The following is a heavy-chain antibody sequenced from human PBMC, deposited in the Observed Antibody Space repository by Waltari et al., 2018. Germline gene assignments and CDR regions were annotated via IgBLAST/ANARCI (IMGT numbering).Heavy chain of an antibody. D-gene: IGHD5-12*01. V-gene: IGHV4-59*01. CDR2: IYYSRST. CDR3: ARGSRDGYNYYYYYGMDV. J-gene: IGHJ6*02. CDR1: GGSISSYY. Sequence: QVQLQESGPGLVKPSETLSLTCTVSGGSISSYYWSWIRQPPGKGLEWIGYIYYSRSTNYNPSLKSRVTISVDTSKNQFALKLSSVTAADMAVYYCARGSRDGYNYYYYYGMDVWGQGTTVTVSS.